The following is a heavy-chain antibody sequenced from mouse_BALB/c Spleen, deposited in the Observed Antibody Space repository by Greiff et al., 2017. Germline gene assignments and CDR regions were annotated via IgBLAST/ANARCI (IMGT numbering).Heavy chain of an antibody. CDR3: AISYYGSSPWFAY. Sequence: EVQLQQSGAELVKPGASVKLSCTASGFNIKDTYMHWVKQRPEQGLEWIGRIDPANGNTKYDPKFQGKATITADTSSNTTYLQLSSLTSEDTAVYYCAISYYGSSPWFAYWGQGTLVTVSA. V-gene: IGHV14-3*02. D-gene: IGHD1-1*01. CDR1: GFNIKDTY. CDR2: IDPANGNT. J-gene: IGHJ3*01.